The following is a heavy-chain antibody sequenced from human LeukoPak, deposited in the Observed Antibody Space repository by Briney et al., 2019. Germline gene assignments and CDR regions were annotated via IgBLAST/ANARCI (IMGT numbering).Heavy chain of an antibody. V-gene: IGHV4-59*01. Sequence: PSETLSLTCTVSGGSISSYYWSWIRQPPGKGLEWIGYIYYSGSTNYNPSLKSRVTISVDTSKNQFSLKLSSVTAADTAVYYCASNGNSPFDYWGQGTLVTVSS. J-gene: IGHJ4*02. CDR2: IYYSGST. D-gene: IGHD4-23*01. CDR3: ASNGNSPFDY. CDR1: GGSISSYY.